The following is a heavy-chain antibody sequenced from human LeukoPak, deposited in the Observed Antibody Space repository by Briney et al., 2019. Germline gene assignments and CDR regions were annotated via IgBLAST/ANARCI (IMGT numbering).Heavy chain of an antibody. D-gene: IGHD6-19*01. J-gene: IGHJ4*02. CDR3: GGESSGPLY. V-gene: IGHV3-66*01. Sequence: GGSVTLSCAASGFTVSNNYMSWVRQAPGKGLEWVAGIYYDDGRYYADSVHGRFTITRDHFKNTLKLQVNSLRAEDADGYYCGGESSGPLYWGQGTVVTVSS. CDR1: GFTVSNNY. CDR2: IYYDDGR.